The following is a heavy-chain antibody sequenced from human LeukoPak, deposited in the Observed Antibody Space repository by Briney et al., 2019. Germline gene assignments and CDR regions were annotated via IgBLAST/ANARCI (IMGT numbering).Heavy chain of an antibody. CDR1: GGSIGSYH. CDR2: VHYTWNT. Sequence: PSETLSLTCSVSGGSIGSYHWSWIRQPPGKGLEWIGHVHYTWNTKYNPSLTGRVSISLDRSKNQFSLSLSSLTAADTAVYYCARVASKGGMDVWGQGTTVIVSS. D-gene: IGHD5/OR15-5a*01. CDR3: ARVASKGGMDV. V-gene: IGHV4-59*01. J-gene: IGHJ6*02.